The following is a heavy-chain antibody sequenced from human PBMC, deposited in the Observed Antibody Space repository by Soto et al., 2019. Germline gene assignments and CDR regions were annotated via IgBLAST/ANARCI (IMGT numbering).Heavy chain of an antibody. CDR2: IIPIFGTA. CDR3: ARGFADFWSGYYYYYGMDV. CDR1: GCTFSSYA. D-gene: IGHD3-3*01. Sequence: SVKVSCKASGCTFSSYAISWVRQAPGQGLEWMGGIIPIFGTANYAQKFQGRVTITADESTSTAYMELSSLRSEDTAVYYCARGFADFWSGYYYYYGMDVWGQGTTVTVSS. J-gene: IGHJ6*02. V-gene: IGHV1-69*13.